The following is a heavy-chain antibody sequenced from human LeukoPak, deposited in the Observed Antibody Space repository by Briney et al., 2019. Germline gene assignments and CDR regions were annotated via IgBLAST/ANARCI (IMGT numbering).Heavy chain of an antibody. Sequence: GGSLRLSCAPSGFTFSSYWMHWVRQAPGKGLVWDSRISSDGTSTSYADSVKGRFTISRDNAKNTLYLQMNSLRAEDTAVYYCARVHYGDYVDYWGQGTLVTVSS. D-gene: IGHD4-17*01. CDR3: ARVHYGDYVDY. CDR2: ISSDGTST. V-gene: IGHV3-74*01. J-gene: IGHJ4*02. CDR1: GFTFSSYW.